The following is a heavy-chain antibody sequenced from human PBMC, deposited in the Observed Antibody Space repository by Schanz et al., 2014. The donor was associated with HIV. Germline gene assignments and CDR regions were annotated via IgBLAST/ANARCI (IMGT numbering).Heavy chain of an antibody. V-gene: IGHV3-9*01. J-gene: IGHJ4*02. Sequence: EVQLVESGGCLVQPGRSLRLSCAASGFTFDDYAMHWVRQAPGKGLEWVSGISWNSGSIGYADSVKGRFTISRDNAKNSLYLQMNSLRAEDTAVYYCARDRFTVTTDEGLDYWGQGTLVTVSS. D-gene: IGHD4-17*01. CDR3: ARDRFTVTTDEGLDY. CDR1: GFTFDDYA. CDR2: ISWNSGSI.